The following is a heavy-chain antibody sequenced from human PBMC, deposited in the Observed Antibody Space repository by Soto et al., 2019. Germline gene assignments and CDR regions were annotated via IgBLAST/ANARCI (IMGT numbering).Heavy chain of an antibody. CDR2: INHSGST. CDR3: ARHTMVRGATLGSKFDY. D-gene: IGHD3-10*01. Sequence: PSETPSLTCAVYGGSFSGYYWSWIRQPPGKGLEWIGEINHSGSTNYNPSLKSRVTISVDTSKNQFSLKLSSVTAADTAVYYCARHTMVRGATLGSKFDYWGQGTLVTVSS. V-gene: IGHV4-34*01. CDR1: GGSFSGYY. J-gene: IGHJ4*02.